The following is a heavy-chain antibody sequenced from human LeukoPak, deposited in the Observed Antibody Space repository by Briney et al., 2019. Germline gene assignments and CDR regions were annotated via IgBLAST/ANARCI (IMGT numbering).Heavy chain of an antibody. CDR2: IKQDGSDK. CDR3: ARGGGNFIS. J-gene: IGHJ5*02. Sequence: PGGSLRLSCAASGFTFSYWMSWVRQAPGKGLEWVASIKQDGSDKYYVDSVRGRFTLSRDNAKNSLYLQMSSLRAEDTAVYYCARGGGNFISWGQGTLVTVSS. D-gene: IGHD4-23*01. V-gene: IGHV3-7*01. CDR1: GFTFSYW.